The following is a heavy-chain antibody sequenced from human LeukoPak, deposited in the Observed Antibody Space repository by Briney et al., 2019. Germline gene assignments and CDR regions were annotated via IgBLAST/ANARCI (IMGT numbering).Heavy chain of an antibody. CDR3: ARKWEYYFDY. CDR1: GFTFRNYG. CDR2: IKEDGSEK. Sequence: GGSLRLSCAASGFTFRNYGMSWVRQAPGKGLEWVANIKEDGSEKYYVDSVKGRFTISRDNSKNSLYLQMNSLRAEDTAVYYCARKWEYYFDYWGQETLVTVSS. J-gene: IGHJ4*02. D-gene: IGHD1-26*01. V-gene: IGHV3-7*01.